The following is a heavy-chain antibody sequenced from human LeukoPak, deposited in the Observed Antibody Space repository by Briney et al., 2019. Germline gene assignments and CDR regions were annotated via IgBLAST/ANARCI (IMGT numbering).Heavy chain of an antibody. J-gene: IGHJ4*02. CDR3: VKSISGYSYGYYFDY. Sequence: PGGSLRLSCSASGXTFSSYAMHWVRQAPGKGLEYVSAISSNGGSTYYADSVKGRFTISRDNSKNTLYLQMSSLRAEDTAVYYCVKSISGYSYGYYFDYWGQGTLVTVSS. D-gene: IGHD5-18*01. CDR1: GXTFSSYA. V-gene: IGHV3-64D*06. CDR2: ISSNGGST.